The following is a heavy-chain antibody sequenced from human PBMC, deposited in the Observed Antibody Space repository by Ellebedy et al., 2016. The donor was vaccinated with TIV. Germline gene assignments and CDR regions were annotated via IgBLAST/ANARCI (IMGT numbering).Heavy chain of an antibody. CDR2: NSHSGST. D-gene: IGHD3-16*01. Sequence: SETLSLTXSVSGDSASSANYYWTWIRQSPGKGLQWIAYNSHSGSTKYSPSLKSRITISIYTSRNQFSLNLCAVTAADTAVYYCARSRVPFWGAFDVWGQGTMVTVSS. V-gene: IGHV4-61*01. CDR1: GDSASSANYY. J-gene: IGHJ3*01. CDR3: ARSRVPFWGAFDV.